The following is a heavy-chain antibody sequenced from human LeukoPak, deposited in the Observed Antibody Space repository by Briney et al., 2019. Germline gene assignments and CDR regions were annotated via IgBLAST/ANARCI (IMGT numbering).Heavy chain of an antibody. Sequence: ASVKVSCKAPGYTFTGYYMHWVRQAPGQGLEWMGWINPNSGGTNYAQKFQGRVTMTRDTSISTAYMELSRLRSDDTAVYYCARGSDYDFWSGIRLGAEYFQHWGQGTLVTVSS. D-gene: IGHD3-3*01. CDR3: ARGSDYDFWSGIRLGAEYFQH. CDR2: INPNSGGT. V-gene: IGHV1-2*02. J-gene: IGHJ1*01. CDR1: GYTFTGYY.